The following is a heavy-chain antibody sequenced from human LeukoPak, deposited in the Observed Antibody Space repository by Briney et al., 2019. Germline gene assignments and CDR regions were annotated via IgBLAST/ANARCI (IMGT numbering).Heavy chain of an antibody. Sequence: VASVKVSCKASGYTFTGYYIHWVRQAPGQGLEWMGWINPNSGGTNYAQKFQGRVTITRDTSISTAYIEMSRLRSDDTAVYYCARDLGEVTTLGYYYYYYMDVWGKGTTVTVSS. CDR3: ARDLGEVTTLGYYYYYYMDV. CDR2: INPNSGGT. D-gene: IGHD4-17*01. J-gene: IGHJ6*03. CDR1: GYTFTGYY. V-gene: IGHV1-2*02.